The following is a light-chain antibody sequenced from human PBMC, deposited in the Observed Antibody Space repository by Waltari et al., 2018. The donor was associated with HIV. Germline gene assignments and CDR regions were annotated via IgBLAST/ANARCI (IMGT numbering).Light chain of an antibody. V-gene: IGKV3-20*01. CDR1: QSVSSSY. J-gene: IGKJ4*01. Sequence: VFTQSPGTLSLSPGERATLACRASQSVSSSYLAWYQQKPGQAPRLLLYGTSNRATGIPDRFSGGVSGTDFTLTISRLEPEDSALYYCQQYGSSPQTFGGGTKVEIK. CDR3: QQYGSSPQT. CDR2: GTS.